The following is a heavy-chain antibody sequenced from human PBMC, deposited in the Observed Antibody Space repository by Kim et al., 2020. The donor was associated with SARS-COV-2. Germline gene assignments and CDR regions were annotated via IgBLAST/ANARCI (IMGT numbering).Heavy chain of an antibody. V-gene: IGHV3-23*01. CDR2: ISGSGGST. Sequence: GWSLRLSCAASGFTFSSYAMSWVRQAPGKGLEWVSAISGSGGSTYYADSVKGRFTISRDNSKNTLYLQMNSLRAEDTAVYYCAKFASSSTMVRGVIFVYYYYGMDVWGQGTTGTVSS. D-gene: IGHD3-10*01. J-gene: IGHJ6*02. CDR1: GFTFSSYA. CDR3: AKFASSSTMVRGVIFVYYYYGMDV.